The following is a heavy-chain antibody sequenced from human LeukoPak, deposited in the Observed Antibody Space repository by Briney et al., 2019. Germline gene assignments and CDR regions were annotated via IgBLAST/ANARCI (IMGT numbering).Heavy chain of an antibody. D-gene: IGHD1-26*01. CDR1: GYTFTGYY. V-gene: IGHV1-2*02. CDR3: ARVEGATPRLAFDI. Sequence: GASVKVSCKASGYTFTGYYMHWVRQAPGQGLEWMGWINPNSGGTNYAQKFQGRVTMTRDTSISTASMELSSLRSEDTAVYYCARVEGATPRLAFDIWGQGTMVTVSS. CDR2: INPNSGGT. J-gene: IGHJ3*02.